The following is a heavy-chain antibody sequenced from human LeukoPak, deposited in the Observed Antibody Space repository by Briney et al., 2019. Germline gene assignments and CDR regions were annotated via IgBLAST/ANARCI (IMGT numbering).Heavy chain of an antibody. D-gene: IGHD6-19*01. V-gene: IGHV3-11*06. CDR2: ISSSSSYT. CDR1: GFTFSDYY. CDR3: ATSSGPSRY. Sequence: PGGSLRLSCAASGFTFSDYYMSWIRQAPGKGLEWVSYISSSSSYTNYADSVKGRFTISRDNAKNSLYLQMNSLRAEDTAVYYCATSSGPSRYWGQGTLVTVSS. J-gene: IGHJ4*02.